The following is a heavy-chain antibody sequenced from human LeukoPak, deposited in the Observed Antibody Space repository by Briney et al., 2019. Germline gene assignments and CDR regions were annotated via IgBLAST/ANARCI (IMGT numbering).Heavy chain of an antibody. D-gene: IGHD3-9*01. Sequence: SETLSLTCTVSGGSISSSSYYWGWIRQPPGKGLEWIGYIYYSGSTNYNPSLKSRVTISVDTSKNQFSLKLSSVTAADTAVYYCARVSGLGRYFDGLDPWGQGTLVTVSS. CDR2: IYYSGST. CDR3: ARVSGLGRYFDGLDP. V-gene: IGHV4-61*05. J-gene: IGHJ5*02. CDR1: GGSISSSSYY.